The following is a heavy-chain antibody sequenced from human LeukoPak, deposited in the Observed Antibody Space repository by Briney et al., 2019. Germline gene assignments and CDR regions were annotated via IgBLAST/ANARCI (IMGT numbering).Heavy chain of an antibody. J-gene: IGHJ5*02. V-gene: IGHV3-74*01. CDR3: ASPIGPQYYDILPA. CDR2: INSDGSDI. Sequence: GYLRLSCVAYRFTFSSYWMQWDRQAPGQGLVWVSRINSDGSDISHGDSVKGRFTVSRDNAKSTLYVQMNSIRAEDTVVYYCASPIGPQYYDILPAWGQGTLVTVS. CDR1: RFTFSSYW. D-gene: IGHD3-9*01.